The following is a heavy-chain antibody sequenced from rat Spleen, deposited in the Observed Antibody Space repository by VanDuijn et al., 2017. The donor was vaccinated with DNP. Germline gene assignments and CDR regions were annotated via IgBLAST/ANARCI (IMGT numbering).Heavy chain of an antibody. V-gene: IGHV1-43*01. Sequence: QIQLQQSGAELAKPGSSVMISCRASGYTFTTYYISWIKQTTGQGLEYIGYINTGSGGTNYNEKFKGKATLTVDKSSSTAFMQLSSLTPDDSAVYYCARGGTSFAYWGQGTLVTVSS. CDR2: INTGSGGT. D-gene: IGHD4-3*01. CDR1: GYTFTTYY. J-gene: IGHJ3*01. CDR3: ARGGTSFAY.